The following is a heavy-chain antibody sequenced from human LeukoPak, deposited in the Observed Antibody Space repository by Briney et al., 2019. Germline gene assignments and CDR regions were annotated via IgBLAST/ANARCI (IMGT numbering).Heavy chain of an antibody. Sequence: GGSLRLSCAASGFTFSSYAMSWVRHAPGKGLEWVSGISGIGGSTHYADSVKGRFTISRDNSKNTLYLQMNSLRVEDTAVYYCAKDMVRGVIRWFDPWGQGTLVTVSS. J-gene: IGHJ5*02. CDR1: GFTFSSYA. D-gene: IGHD3-10*01. CDR3: AKDMVRGVIRWFDP. V-gene: IGHV3-23*01. CDR2: ISGIGGST.